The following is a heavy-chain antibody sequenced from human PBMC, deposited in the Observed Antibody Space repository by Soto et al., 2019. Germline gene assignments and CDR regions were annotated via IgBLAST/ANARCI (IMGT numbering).Heavy chain of an antibody. CDR3: ARSYGGIATAGSDY. D-gene: IGHD6-13*01. V-gene: IGHV3-30*04. Sequence: GGSLRLSCAASGFTFSSYAMHWVRQAPGKGLEWVAVISYDGSNKYYADSVKGRFTISRDNSKNTLYLQMNSLRAEDTAVYYCARSYGGIATAGSDYWGQGTLVTVSS. CDR1: GFTFSSYA. CDR2: ISYDGSNK. J-gene: IGHJ4*02.